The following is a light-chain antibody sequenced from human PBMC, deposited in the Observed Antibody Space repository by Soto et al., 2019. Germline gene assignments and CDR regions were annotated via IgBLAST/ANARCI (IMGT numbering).Light chain of an antibody. CDR1: QRISSW. Sequence: DIQMTQSPSTLSASVGDRVTITCRASQRISSWLAWYQQKPGEAPKLLIYDASSLQSGVPLRFSGSGSETEFTLSISSLQPDDFATYYCQQYNTYPWTFGQGTKVDNK. CDR2: DAS. CDR3: QQYNTYPWT. V-gene: IGKV1-5*01. J-gene: IGKJ1*01.